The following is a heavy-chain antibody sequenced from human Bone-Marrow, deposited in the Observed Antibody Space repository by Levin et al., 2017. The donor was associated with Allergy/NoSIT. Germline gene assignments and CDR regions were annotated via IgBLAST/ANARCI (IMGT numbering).Heavy chain of an antibody. CDR2: ISDTGST. V-gene: IGHV4-30-4*01. D-gene: IGHD3-22*01. Sequence: TSETLSLTCTVSGDSLSSGDYYWSWLRQTPGKGLECIGYISDTGSTYYNPSLKSRLTISVDTSRNQFSLKLSSVTAADTATYYCSRELKENNFDTSGYDIDHWGQGVLVTVSS. CDR1: GDSLSSGDYY. CDR3: SRELKENNFDTSGYDIDH. J-gene: IGHJ4*02.